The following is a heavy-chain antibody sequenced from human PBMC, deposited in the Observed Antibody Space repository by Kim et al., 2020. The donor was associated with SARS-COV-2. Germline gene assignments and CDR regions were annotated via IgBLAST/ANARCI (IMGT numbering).Heavy chain of an antibody. J-gene: IGHJ6*02. Sequence: SVKGRFTISRDNSKNTLYLQMNSLRAEDTAVYYCAKNLIGDIVVVPFMDVWGQGTTVTVSS. CDR3: AKNLIGDIVVVPFMDV. D-gene: IGHD2-2*01. V-gene: IGHV3-30*02.